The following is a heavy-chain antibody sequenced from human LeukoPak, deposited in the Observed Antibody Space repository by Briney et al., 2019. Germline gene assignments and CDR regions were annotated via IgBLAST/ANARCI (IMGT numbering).Heavy chain of an antibody. Sequence: GGSLRLSCAASGFSFSNAWMNWVRQAPGKGLEWIGRILSKTSGGTTDYATPVKGRFTISRDDSKNMLYLHMNSLQIEDTAVYYCADYYASGSYPPWGQGTLVTVSS. CDR2: ILSKTSGGTT. CDR3: ADYYASGSYPP. D-gene: IGHD3-10*01. CDR1: GFSFSNAW. V-gene: IGHV3-15*07. J-gene: IGHJ5*02.